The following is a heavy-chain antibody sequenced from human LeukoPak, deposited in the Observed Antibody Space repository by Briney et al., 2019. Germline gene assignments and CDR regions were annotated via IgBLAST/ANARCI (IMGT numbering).Heavy chain of an antibody. V-gene: IGHV4-59*01. CDR1: GGSFSSYY. CDR3: ASLDY. J-gene: IGHJ4*02. Sequence: PSETLSLTCTVSGGSFSSYYWSWIRQPPGKELEWIGYIYYNGNTNYNPSLKRRVTMSVDTSRNQFSLKLTSVTAADTAIYYCASLDYWGQGTLVTVTS. CDR2: IYYNGNT.